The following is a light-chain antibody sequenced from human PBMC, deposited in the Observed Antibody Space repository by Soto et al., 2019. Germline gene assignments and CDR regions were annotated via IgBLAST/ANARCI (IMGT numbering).Light chain of an antibody. Sequence: DIQMTQSPSTLSASVGDRVTITCRASQGISGWLAWYQQKAGKAPRLLIFDASSWMSGVPSRFSGSGYGTEFTLTINRLQPDDSATYYCQQYDSFSVWTFGQGTKVEIK. J-gene: IGKJ1*01. CDR3: QQYDSFSVWT. V-gene: IGKV1-5*01. CDR2: DAS. CDR1: QGISGW.